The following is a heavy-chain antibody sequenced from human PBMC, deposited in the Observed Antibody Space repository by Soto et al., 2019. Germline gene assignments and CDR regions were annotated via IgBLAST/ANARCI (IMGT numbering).Heavy chain of an antibody. Sequence: PGGSLQISCKGSGYSFTNYWIGWVRQMPGKGLEWMGIIYPGDSDTRYSPSFQGQVTISADKSISTAYLQWSSLKASDTAMYYCARHLYYDSSGFSDYWGQGTLVTVSS. J-gene: IGHJ4*02. CDR3: ARHLYYDSSGFSDY. CDR1: GYSFTNYW. V-gene: IGHV5-51*01. D-gene: IGHD3-22*01. CDR2: IYPGDSDT.